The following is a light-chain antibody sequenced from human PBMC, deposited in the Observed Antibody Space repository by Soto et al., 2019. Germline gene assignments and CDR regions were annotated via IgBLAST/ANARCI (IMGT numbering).Light chain of an antibody. J-gene: IGKJ2*01. Sequence: DIQMTQSPSTLSASVGDRVTITCRASQSISTWLAWYHQKPGKAPKLLISGASGLESGVQSRFSGSGSGTEFPLAISSLQPDDFATYYCQQYNYYPYTFGEGTKLDIK. V-gene: IGKV1-5*01. CDR3: QQYNYYPYT. CDR1: QSISTW. CDR2: GAS.